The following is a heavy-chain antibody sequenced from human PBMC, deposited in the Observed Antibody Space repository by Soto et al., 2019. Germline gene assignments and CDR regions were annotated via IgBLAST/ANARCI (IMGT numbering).Heavy chain of an antibody. J-gene: IGHJ6*02. Sequence: GGSLRLSCAASGFTFSSYGMHWVHQAPGKGLEWVAVISYDGSNKYYADSVKGRFTISRDNSKNTLYLQMNSLRAEDTAVYYCAKDRTLGYYYGMDVWGQGTTVTVSS. CDR2: ISYDGSNK. CDR3: AKDRTLGYYYGMDV. V-gene: IGHV3-30*18. CDR1: GFTFSSYG.